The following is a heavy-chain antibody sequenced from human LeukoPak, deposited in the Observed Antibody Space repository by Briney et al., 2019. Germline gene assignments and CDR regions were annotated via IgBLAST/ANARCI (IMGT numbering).Heavy chain of an antibody. CDR2: ISGSGGST. Sequence: GGSLRLSCAASGFTVSSNYMCWVRQAPGKGLEWVSSISGSGGSTYYADSVKGRFTISRDNSKNTLYLQMNSLRAEDTAVYYCAKEGGYNYGWFDYWGQGTLVTVSS. V-gene: IGHV3-23*01. D-gene: IGHD5-24*01. CDR1: GFTVSSNY. J-gene: IGHJ4*02. CDR3: AKEGGYNYGWFDY.